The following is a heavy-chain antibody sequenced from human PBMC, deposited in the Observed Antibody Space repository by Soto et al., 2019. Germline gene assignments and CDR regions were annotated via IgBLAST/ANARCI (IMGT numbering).Heavy chain of an antibody. CDR1: GGSISSGSYY. Sequence: QLQLQESGPGLVKPSETLSLTCTVSGGSISSGSYYWDWIRQPPGKGLEWIGSFSYSGSTYYNPSLKRRVAISVDTSTHHCSLRLSSVTAADTSVYACASQLGYSYDSFVGSYYFDYCGQGTLVTVSS. V-gene: IGHV4-39*01. CDR2: FSYSGST. D-gene: IGHD5-18*01. CDR3: ASQLGYSYDSFVGSYYFDY. J-gene: IGHJ4*02.